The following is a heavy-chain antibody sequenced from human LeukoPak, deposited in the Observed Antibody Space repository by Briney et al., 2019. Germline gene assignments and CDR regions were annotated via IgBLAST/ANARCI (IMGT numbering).Heavy chain of an antibody. CDR3: ARGGYYYDSSGHPSYYFDY. V-gene: IGHV3-21*01. D-gene: IGHD3-22*01. J-gene: IGHJ4*02. Sequence: PGGSLRLSCAASGFTFSSYSMNWVRQAPGKGLEWVSSISSSSSYIYYADSVKGRFTISRDNAKNSLYLQMNSLRAEDTAVYYCARGGYYYDSSGHPSYYFDYWGQGTLVTVSS. CDR1: GFTFSSYS. CDR2: ISSSSSYI.